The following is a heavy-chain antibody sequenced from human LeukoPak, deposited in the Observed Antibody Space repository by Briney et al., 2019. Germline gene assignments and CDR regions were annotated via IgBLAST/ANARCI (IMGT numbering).Heavy chain of an antibody. D-gene: IGHD3-10*01. CDR3: ARASVVRGVLDAFDI. Sequence: GGSLRLSCAASGFTVSSNYMSWVRQAPGKGLEWVSSISSSSSYIYYADSVKGRFTISRDNAKNSLYLQMNSLRAEDTAVYYCARASVVRGVLDAFDIWGQGTMVTVSS. CDR2: ISSSSSYI. J-gene: IGHJ3*02. CDR1: GFTVSSNY. V-gene: IGHV3-21*01.